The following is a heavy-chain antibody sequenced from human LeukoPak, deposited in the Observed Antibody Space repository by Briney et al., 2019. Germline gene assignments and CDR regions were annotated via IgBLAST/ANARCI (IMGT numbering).Heavy chain of an antibody. CDR3: ARDAGKYGSGRAEEEV. CDR1: GFTFSSYS. V-gene: IGHV3-48*01. Sequence: PGGSLRLSCAASGFTFSSYSMNWVRQAPRKGLEWVSYISSSSSTIYYADSVKGRFTISRDNAKNSLYLQMNSLRAEDTAVYYCARDAGKYGSGRAEEEVWGKGTTVTVSS. J-gene: IGHJ6*04. CDR2: ISSSSSTI. D-gene: IGHD3-10*01.